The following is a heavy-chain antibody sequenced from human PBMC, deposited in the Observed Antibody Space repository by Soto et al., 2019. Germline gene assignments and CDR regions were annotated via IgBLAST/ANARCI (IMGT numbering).Heavy chain of an antibody. CDR2: IIPIFGTA. J-gene: IGHJ4*02. D-gene: IGHD6-13*01. CDR1: GGTISSYA. V-gene: IGHV1-69*01. CDR3: ARDGLRGQLFDY. Sequence: SVKLSCTASGGTISSYAISWVRPAPGQGLEWMGGIIPIFGTANYAQKFQGRVTITADESTSTAYMELSSLRSEDTAVYYCARDGLRGQLFDYCGQGTLVTVSP.